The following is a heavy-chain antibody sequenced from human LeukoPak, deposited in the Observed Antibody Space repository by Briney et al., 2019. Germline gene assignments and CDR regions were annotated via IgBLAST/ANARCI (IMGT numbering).Heavy chain of an antibody. V-gene: IGHV4-39*07. CDR3: ARGPPDCSSTSCYAFDAFDI. D-gene: IGHD2-2*01. Sequence: TETLSLTCTVSGGSISSYYWSWIRQPPGKGLEWIGSMYSSGSTYYNPSLKSRVTISVDTSKNQFSLKLSSVTAADTAVYYCARGPPDCSSTSCYAFDAFDIWGQGTMVTVSS. CDR1: GGSISSYY. J-gene: IGHJ3*02. CDR2: MYSSGST.